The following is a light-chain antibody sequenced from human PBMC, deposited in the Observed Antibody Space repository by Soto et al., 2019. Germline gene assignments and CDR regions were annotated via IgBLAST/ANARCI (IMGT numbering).Light chain of an antibody. CDR1: SSNIGAGYD. Sequence: QSVLTQPPSVSGAPGQRVTISCTGTSSNIGAGYDVQWYQQLPGTAPKLLIYANSNRPSGVPDRFSASKSDTSASLAITGLQADDEADYYCQSYDSSLSVVFGGGTKLTVL. CDR3: QSYDSSLSVV. V-gene: IGLV1-40*01. CDR2: ANS. J-gene: IGLJ2*01.